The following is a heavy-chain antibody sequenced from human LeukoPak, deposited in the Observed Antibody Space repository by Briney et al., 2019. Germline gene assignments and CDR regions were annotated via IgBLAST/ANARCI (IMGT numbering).Heavy chain of an antibody. V-gene: IGHV6-1*01. Sequence: SQTLSLTCAISGDSVSSNSAAWNWIRQSPSRGLEWLGRTYYRSKWYNDYAVSVKSRITINPDTSKNQFSLQLNPVTPEDTAVYYCAREGGTRRITYYYYYMDVWGKGTTVTVSS. CDR2: TYYRSKWYN. J-gene: IGHJ6*03. CDR3: AREGGTRRITYYYYYMDV. D-gene: IGHD3-16*01. CDR1: GDSVSSNSAA.